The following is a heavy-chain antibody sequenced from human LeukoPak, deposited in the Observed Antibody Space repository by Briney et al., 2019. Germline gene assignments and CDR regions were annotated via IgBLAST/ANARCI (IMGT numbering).Heavy chain of an antibody. D-gene: IGHD2-15*01. Sequence: GGPLRLSCAASGFTFSTYGTHWVRQAPGKGLEWVAVIRYDGSSEYYADSVKGRFIISRDNSKNTLYLQMNSLRAEDTAVYYCARYCSGGSCYMGLIWGQGTLVTVSS. CDR2: IRYDGSSE. CDR1: GFTFSTYG. CDR3: ARYCSGGSCYMGLI. J-gene: IGHJ4*02. V-gene: IGHV3-33*01.